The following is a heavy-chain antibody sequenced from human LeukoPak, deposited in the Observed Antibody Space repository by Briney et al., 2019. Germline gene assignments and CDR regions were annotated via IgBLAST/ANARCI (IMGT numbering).Heavy chain of an antibody. J-gene: IGHJ3*02. CDR2: IKQDGGEK. CDR3: ARDAFSRISVFGVVSDAFDI. Sequence: GGSLRLSCAASGFTFSSYWMSWVRQAPGKGPEWEANIKQDGGEKYYVDSVKGRFTISRDNAKNSLYLQMNSLRAEDTAVYYCARDAFSRISVFGVVSDAFDIWGQGTMVTVSS. V-gene: IGHV3-7*01. D-gene: IGHD3-3*01. CDR1: GFTFSSYW.